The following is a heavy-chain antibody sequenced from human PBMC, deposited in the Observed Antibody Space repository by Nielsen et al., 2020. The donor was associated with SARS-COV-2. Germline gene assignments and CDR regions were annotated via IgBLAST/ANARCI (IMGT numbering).Heavy chain of an antibody. CDR3: ARDWGYGDYTDY. V-gene: IGHV3-33*01. Sequence: SLKISCAASGFTFSSYGMHWVRQAPGKGLEWVAVIWYDGSNKYYADSVKGRFTISRDNSKNTLYLQMNSLRAEDTAVYYCARDWGYGDYTDYWGQGTLVTVSS. J-gene: IGHJ4*02. CDR2: IWYDGSNK. CDR1: GFTFSSYG. D-gene: IGHD4-17*01.